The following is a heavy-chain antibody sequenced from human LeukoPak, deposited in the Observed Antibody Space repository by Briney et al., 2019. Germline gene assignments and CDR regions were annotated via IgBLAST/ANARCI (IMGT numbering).Heavy chain of an antibody. Sequence: GVSLRLSCAASGFTVSSNYMSWVRQGPGKGLEWVSVIYSGGSTYYADSVKGRFTISRDNSKNTLYLQMNSLRAEDTAVYYCARRCGGSCFYAFDIWGQGTMVTVSS. CDR1: GFTVSSNY. CDR2: IYSGGST. J-gene: IGHJ3*02. CDR3: ARRCGGSCFYAFDI. D-gene: IGHD2-15*01. V-gene: IGHV3-66*01.